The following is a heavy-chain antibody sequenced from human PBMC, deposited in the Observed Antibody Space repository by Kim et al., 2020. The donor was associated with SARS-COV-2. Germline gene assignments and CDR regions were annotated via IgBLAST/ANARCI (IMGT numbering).Heavy chain of an antibody. CDR3: GQGDASTRFSYFPS. Sequence: GGSLRLSFEASGFTFDDFALHWVRQAPGRGLEWVAGISWNGNKVDYVDSAKGRFTISRDNAKNSVHLRMSGLRAEDTALYYCGQGDASTRFSYFPSWCQG. CDR1: GFTFDDFA. J-gene: IGHJ5*02. V-gene: IGHV3-9*01. D-gene: IGHD2-2*01. CDR2: ISWNGNKV.